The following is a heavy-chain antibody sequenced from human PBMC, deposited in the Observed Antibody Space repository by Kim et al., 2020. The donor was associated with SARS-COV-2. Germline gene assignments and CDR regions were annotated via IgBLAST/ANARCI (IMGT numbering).Heavy chain of an antibody. J-gene: IGHJ5*02. V-gene: IGHV1-18*01. D-gene: IGHD3-3*01. CDR3: ARDTQITIFGVVAGNWFDP. Sequence: ASVKVSCKASGYTFTSYGISWVRQAPGQGLEWMGWISAYNGNTNYAQKLQGRVTMTTDTSTSTAYMELRSLRSDDTAVYYCARDTQITIFGVVAGNWFDPWGQGTLVTVSS. CDR2: ISAYNGNT. CDR1: GYTFTSYG.